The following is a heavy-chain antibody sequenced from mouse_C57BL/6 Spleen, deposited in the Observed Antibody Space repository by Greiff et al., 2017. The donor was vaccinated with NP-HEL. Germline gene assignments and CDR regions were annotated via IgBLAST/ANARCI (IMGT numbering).Heavy chain of an antibody. V-gene: IGHV1-62-2*01. CDR3: ARHEGGYYYGSSYGFAY. Sequence: QVQLKQSGAELVKPGASVKLSCKASGYTFTEYTIHWVKQRSGQGLEWIGWFYPGSGSIKYNEKFKDKATLTADKSSSTVYMELSRLTSEDSAVYFCARHEGGYYYGSSYGFAYWSQGTLVTVSA. D-gene: IGHD1-1*01. J-gene: IGHJ3*01. CDR2: FYPGSGSI. CDR1: GYTFTEYT.